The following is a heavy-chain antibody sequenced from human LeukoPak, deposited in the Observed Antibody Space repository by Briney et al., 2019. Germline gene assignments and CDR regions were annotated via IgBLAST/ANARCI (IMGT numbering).Heavy chain of an antibody. CDR3: ARGLGGSGSYFLTFDY. Sequence: ASVKVSCKASGGSFTTYAISWVRQAPTQGLQWMGGIIPLFGIPNYAQKFQGRVTITADESTSTAYMELSSLRSDDTAVYYCARGLGGSGSYFLTFDYWGQGTLVTVSS. CDR2: IIPLFGIP. CDR1: GGSFTTYA. D-gene: IGHD1-26*01. V-gene: IGHV1-69*13. J-gene: IGHJ4*02.